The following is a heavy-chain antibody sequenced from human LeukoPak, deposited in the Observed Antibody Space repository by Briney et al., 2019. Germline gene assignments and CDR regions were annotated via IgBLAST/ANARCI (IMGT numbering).Heavy chain of an antibody. J-gene: IGHJ6*03. V-gene: IGHV4-4*07. Sequence: SETLSLTCTVSSGSISNYDWSWIRQPAGKGLEWIGRIYTSGSTNYNPSLKSRVTILVDTSKNQVSLKLSSVTAADTAVYFCARDWGVGGRPGYMDVWGKRTTVTVS. CDR3: ARDWGVGGRPGYMDV. CDR1: SGSISNYD. D-gene: IGHD6-6*01. CDR2: IYTSGST.